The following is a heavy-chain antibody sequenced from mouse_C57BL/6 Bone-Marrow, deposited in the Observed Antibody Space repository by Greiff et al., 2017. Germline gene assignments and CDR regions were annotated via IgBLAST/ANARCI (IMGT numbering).Heavy chain of an antibody. V-gene: IGHV1-81*01. CDR1: GYTFTSYG. CDR2: IDPRSGNT. J-gene: IGHJ3*01. Sequence: VKLQESGAELVRPGASVKLSCKASGYTFTSYGISWVKQRPGQGLEWIGEIDPRSGNTYYNEKFKGQATMTADKSTSTAHMELRSLTAEDSAVYVWARDDYVGFAYWGQGTLVTVSA. D-gene: IGHD2-4*01. CDR3: ARDDYVGFAY.